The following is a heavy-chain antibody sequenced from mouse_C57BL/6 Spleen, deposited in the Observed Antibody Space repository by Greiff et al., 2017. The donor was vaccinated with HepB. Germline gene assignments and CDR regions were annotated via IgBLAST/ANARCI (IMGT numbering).Heavy chain of an antibody. V-gene: IGHV1-50*01. CDR1: GYTFTSYW. CDR2: IDPSDSYT. Sequence: QVQLQQPGAELVKPGASVKLSCKASGYTFTSYWMQWVKQRPGQGLEWIGDIDPSDSYTNYNQKFKGKATLTVDTSSSTAYMQRSSQTSDDSAVYYCARSEGYYAMDYWGQGTSVTVSS. J-gene: IGHJ4*01. CDR3: ARSEGYYAMDY.